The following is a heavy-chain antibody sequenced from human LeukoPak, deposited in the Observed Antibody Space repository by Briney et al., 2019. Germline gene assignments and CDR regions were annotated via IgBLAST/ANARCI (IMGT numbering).Heavy chain of an antibody. V-gene: IGHV3-30*02. CDR1: GFTFSSYA. CDR2: IHYDGSNQ. Sequence: GGSLRLSCAASGFTFSSYAMHWVRQAPGKGLEWVSFIHYDGSNQYYADSVKGRFTISRDNSKNSLYLQMNTLRPGDTAVYYCAKDRGDHTYFYYYYMDVWGKGTTVTISS. J-gene: IGHJ6*03. D-gene: IGHD2/OR15-2a*01. CDR3: AKDRGDHTYFYYYYMDV.